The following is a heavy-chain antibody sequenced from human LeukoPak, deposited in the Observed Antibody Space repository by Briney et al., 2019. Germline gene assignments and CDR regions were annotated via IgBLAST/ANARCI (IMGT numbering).Heavy chain of an antibody. D-gene: IGHD6-13*01. CDR3: ARVIAAAGYDAFDI. CDR1: GFTFSSYE. CDR2: ISSSGSTI. Sequence: PGGSLRLSCAASGFTFSSYEMNWVRQAPGKGLEWVSYISSSGSTIYYADSVKGRFTISRDNAKNSLYLQTNSLRAEDTAVYYCARVIAAAGYDAFDIWGQGTMVTVSS. V-gene: IGHV3-48*03. J-gene: IGHJ3*02.